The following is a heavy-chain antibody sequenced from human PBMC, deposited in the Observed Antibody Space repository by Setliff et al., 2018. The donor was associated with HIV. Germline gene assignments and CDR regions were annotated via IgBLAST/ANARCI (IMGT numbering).Heavy chain of an antibody. CDR3: ARVPTRATADYYYYYMDV. V-gene: IGHV4-59*01. D-gene: IGHD6-13*01. J-gene: IGHJ6*03. CDR1: GGSISNYY. Sequence: NPSETLSLTCTVSGGSISNYYWSWIRQPPGKGLEWIGYIYNTGSTNYNPSLKSRVTISIDTSKSQFSLKLSSVTAADTAVYYCARVPTRATADYYYYYMDVWGKGTTVTVSS. CDR2: IYNTGST.